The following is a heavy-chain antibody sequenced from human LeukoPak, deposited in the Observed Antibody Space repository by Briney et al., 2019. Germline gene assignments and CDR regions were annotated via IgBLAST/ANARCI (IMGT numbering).Heavy chain of an antibody. V-gene: IGHV1-18*01. CDR3: ATSDWNYRF. J-gene: IGHJ4*02. Sequence: GASVKVSCKASCCTFTSYGISWVRQAPGQGLGMMGLISAYNGNPNYAQKLQGRVTMTTATSTSTAYVELRSLRSDDPAVYYCATSDWNYRFWGQGTLVTVSS. D-gene: IGHD1-7*01. CDR1: CCTFTSYG. CDR2: ISAYNGNP.